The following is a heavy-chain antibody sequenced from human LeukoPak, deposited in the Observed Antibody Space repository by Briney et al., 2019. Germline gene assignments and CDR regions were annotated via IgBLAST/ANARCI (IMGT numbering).Heavy chain of an antibody. CDR3: ARSGRGGVGATGY. J-gene: IGHJ4*02. D-gene: IGHD1-26*01. V-gene: IGHV3-53*01. CDR2: VYSGGNT. Sequence: GGSLRLSCAASEITVSSNYMSWVRQAPGKGLEWVSIVYSGGNTYSADSVKGRFTISRDSSKNTLYLQMNSLRAEDTAVYYCARSGRGGVGATGYWGRGTLVTVSS. CDR1: EITVSSNY.